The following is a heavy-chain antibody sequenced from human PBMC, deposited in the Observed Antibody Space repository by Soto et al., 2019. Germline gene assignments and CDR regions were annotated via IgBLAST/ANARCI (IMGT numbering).Heavy chain of an antibody. D-gene: IGHD1-7*01. Sequence: EVQLVESGGGLIQPGGSLRLSCAASGFTVSSNYISWVRQAPGKGLEWVSVIYSGGSTYSADSVKGRFTISRDNSKNTLYLQMNSLRAEDTAVYYCARVTYPTGNYPDWGQGTLVTVSS. CDR2: IYSGGST. V-gene: IGHV3-53*01. CDR3: ARVTYPTGNYPD. CDR1: GFTVSSNY. J-gene: IGHJ4*02.